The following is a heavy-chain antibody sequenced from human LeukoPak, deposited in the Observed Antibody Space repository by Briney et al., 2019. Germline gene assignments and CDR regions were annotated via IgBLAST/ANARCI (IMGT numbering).Heavy chain of an antibody. CDR3: AAYDFWSGYYPNDY. D-gene: IGHD3-3*01. V-gene: IGHV3-21*01. CDR2: ISSSSSYI. CDR1: GFTFSSYS. Sequence: GGSLRLSCAASGFTFSSYSMNWVRQAPGKGLEWVSSISSSSSYIYYADSVKGQFTISRDNAKNSLYLQMNSLRAEDTAVYYCAAYDFWSGYYPNDYWGQGTLVTVSS. J-gene: IGHJ4*02.